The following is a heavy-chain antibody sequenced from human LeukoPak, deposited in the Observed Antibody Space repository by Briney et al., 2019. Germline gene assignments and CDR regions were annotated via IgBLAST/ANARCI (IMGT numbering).Heavy chain of an antibody. CDR3: AKDSARLYSGSYPVDY. V-gene: IGHV3-23*01. J-gene: IGHJ4*02. D-gene: IGHD1-26*01. CDR1: GFTFTSFE. Sequence: GGSLRLSCAASGFTFTSFEMSWVRQAPGKGLEWVSAISGSGGSTYYADSVKGRFTISRDNSKNTLYLQMNSLRAEDTAVYYCAKDSARLYSGSYPVDYWGQGTLVTVSS. CDR2: ISGSGGST.